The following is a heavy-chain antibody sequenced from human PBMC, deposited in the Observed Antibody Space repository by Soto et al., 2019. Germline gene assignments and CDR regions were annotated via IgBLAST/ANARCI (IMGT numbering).Heavy chain of an antibody. CDR1: GFTFSSYS. J-gene: IGHJ3*02. CDR3: ARAPGGRWGDAFDI. D-gene: IGHD3-16*01. CDR2: ISSSSSTI. V-gene: IGHV3-48*02. Sequence: GGSLRLSCAASGFTFSSYSMNRVRQAPGKGLEWVSYISSSSSTIYYADSVKGRFTISRDNAKNSLYLQMNSLRDEDTAVYYCARAPGGRWGDAFDIWGQGTMVTVSS.